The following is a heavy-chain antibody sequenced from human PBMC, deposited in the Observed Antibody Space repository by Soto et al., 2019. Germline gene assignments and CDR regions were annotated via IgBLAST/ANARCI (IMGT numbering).Heavy chain of an antibody. CDR2: INHSGST. CDR3: ARGHPRGSGGSCYWFDP. V-gene: IGHV4-34*01. CDR1: GGSFSGYY. D-gene: IGHD2-15*01. J-gene: IGHJ5*02. Sequence: SETLSLTCAVYGGSFSGYYWSWIRQPPGKGLEWIGEINHSGSTNYNPSLKSRGTISVDTSKNQFSLKLSSVTAADTAVYYCARGHPRGSGGSCYWFDPWGQGTLVTVSS.